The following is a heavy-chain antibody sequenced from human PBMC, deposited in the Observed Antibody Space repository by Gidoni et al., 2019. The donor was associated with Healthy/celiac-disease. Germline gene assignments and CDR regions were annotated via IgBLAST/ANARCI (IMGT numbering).Heavy chain of an antibody. Sequence: EVQMVESGGGLVKPGGSLSLSCAASGFPFSNAWMSWVRQAPGKGLDWVGRIKSKTYGGTTDYAAPVKGRFTISRDDSKNTLYLQMNSLKTEDTAVYYCTTGGDYAEGRDYWGQGTLVTVSS. CDR2: IKSKTYGGTT. V-gene: IGHV3-15*01. J-gene: IGHJ4*02. D-gene: IGHD4-17*01. CDR1: GFPFSNAW. CDR3: TTGGDYAEGRDY.